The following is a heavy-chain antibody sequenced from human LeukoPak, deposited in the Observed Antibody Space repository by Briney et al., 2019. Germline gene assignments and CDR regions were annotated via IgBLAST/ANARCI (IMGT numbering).Heavy chain of an antibody. D-gene: IGHD6-6*01. J-gene: IGHJ6*03. V-gene: IGHV3-9*01. CDR1: GFTFDNYA. CDR3: AKDYSSSSNYYYYMDV. CDR2: ISWNSGSI. Sequence: PGRSLRLSCAASGFTFDNYAMHWVRHAPGKGLEWVSGISWNSGSIGYADSVKGRFTISRDNAKNSLYLQMNSLRAEDTALYYCAKDYSSSSNYYYYMDVWGKGTTVTVSS.